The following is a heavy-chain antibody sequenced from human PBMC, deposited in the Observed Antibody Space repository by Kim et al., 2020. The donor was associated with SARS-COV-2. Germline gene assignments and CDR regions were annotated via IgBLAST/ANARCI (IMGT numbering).Heavy chain of an antibody. V-gene: IGHV3-30*18. Sequence: GGSLRLSCAASGFTFSSYGMHWVRQAPGKGLEWVAVISYDGSNKYYADSVKGRFTISRDNSKNTLYLQMNSLRAEDTAVYYCAKQYCSSTSCFYYYYGM. CDR3: AKQYCSSTSCFYYYYGM. J-gene: IGHJ6*01. CDR1: GFTFSSYG. CDR2: ISYDGSNK. D-gene: IGHD2-2*01.